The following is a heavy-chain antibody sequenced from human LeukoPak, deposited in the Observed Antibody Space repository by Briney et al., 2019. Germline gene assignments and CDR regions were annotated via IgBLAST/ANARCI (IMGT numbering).Heavy chain of an antibody. CDR2: IYYNWHT. V-gene: IGHV4-59*01. CDR3: ATILPVNYYMDV. D-gene: IGHD2-21*01. Sequence: SSEALSLTCTVSAGSISSSYWSWIRQPPGKGVESIGYIYYNWHTNYNPSLKSRVTISVDTSKNQFTLKLSSVTAADTAVYYCATILPVNYYMDVWGKGTTVTVSS. CDR1: AGSISSSY. J-gene: IGHJ6*03.